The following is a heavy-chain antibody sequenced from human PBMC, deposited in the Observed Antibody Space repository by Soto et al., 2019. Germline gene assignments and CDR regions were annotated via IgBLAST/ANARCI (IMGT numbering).Heavy chain of an antibody. CDR2: TYYRSKWFS. CDR3: VRDGDGSGRTDFQY. Sequence: SQTLSLPCAISGDSVSSNSAACNFIRQSPSRGLEWLGRTYYRSKWFSEYALSVKSRISISADTSKNQFSLQLNSVTLEDTAVYYCVRDGDGSGRTDFQYWGQGTLVTVSS. V-gene: IGHV6-1*01. J-gene: IGHJ4*02. D-gene: IGHD3-3*01. CDR1: GDSVSSNSAA.